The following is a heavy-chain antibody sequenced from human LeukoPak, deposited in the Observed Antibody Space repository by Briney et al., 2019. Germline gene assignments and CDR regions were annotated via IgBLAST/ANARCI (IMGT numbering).Heavy chain of an antibody. CDR2: IFYSGST. Sequence: SETLSLTCTVSSGSISTSNYYWGWVRQPPGKALEWIGNIFYSGSTYYSPSLKSRVTISLDTSRNQFSLKLNSVTAADTAVYYCAKGSGAWVAVAEWFDPWGQGTLVTVSS. CDR1: SGSISTSNYY. J-gene: IGHJ5*02. V-gene: IGHV4-39*07. D-gene: IGHD6-19*01. CDR3: AKGSGAWVAVAEWFDP.